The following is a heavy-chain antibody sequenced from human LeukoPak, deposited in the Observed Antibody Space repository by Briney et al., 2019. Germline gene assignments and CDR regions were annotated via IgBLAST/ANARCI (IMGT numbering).Heavy chain of an antibody. CDR3: AREVPHIVVVPAASYYYYYMDV. J-gene: IGHJ6*03. CDR1: GVTFSSYW. CDR2: IKQDGSEK. Sequence: GGSLRLSCAASGVTFSSYWMSWVRQAPGTGLEWVANIKQDGSEKYYVDSVKGRFTISRDNAKNSLYLQMNSLRAEDTAVYYCAREVPHIVVVPAASYYYYYMDVWGKGTTVTVSS. D-gene: IGHD2-2*01. V-gene: IGHV3-7*01.